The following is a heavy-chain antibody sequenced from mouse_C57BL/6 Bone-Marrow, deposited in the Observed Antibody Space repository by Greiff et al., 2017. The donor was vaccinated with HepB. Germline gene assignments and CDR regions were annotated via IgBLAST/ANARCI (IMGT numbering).Heavy chain of an antibody. CDR2: INPYNGGT. Sequence: VQLQQSGPVLVKPGASVKMSCKASGYTFTDYYMNWVKQSHGKSLEWIGVINPYNGGTSYNQKFKGKATLTVDKSSSTAYMELNSLTSEDSAVYYCAREGITTVWYFDVWGTGTTVTVSS. CDR1: GYTFTDYY. J-gene: IGHJ1*03. CDR3: AREGITTVWYFDV. D-gene: IGHD1-1*01. V-gene: IGHV1-19*01.